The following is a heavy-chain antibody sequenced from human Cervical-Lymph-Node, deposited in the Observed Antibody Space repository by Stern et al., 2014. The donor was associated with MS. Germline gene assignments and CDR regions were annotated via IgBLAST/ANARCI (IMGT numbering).Heavy chain of an antibody. J-gene: IGHJ6*02. D-gene: IGHD1-26*01. CDR3: ARGELKEGLVRGMDV. V-gene: IGHV1-69*01. CDR1: GGTFSSYA. Sequence: DQLVESGAEVKKPGSSVKVSCKASGGTFSSYAISWVRPAHGQGLERLGGNIPIFGTANYAQKFQGRVTITADESTSTAYMELSSLRSEDTAVYYCARGELKEGLVRGMDVWGQGTTVTVSS. CDR2: NIPIFGTA.